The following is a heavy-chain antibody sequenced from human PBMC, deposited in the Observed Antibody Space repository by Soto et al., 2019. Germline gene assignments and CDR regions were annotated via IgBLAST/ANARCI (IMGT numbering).Heavy chain of an antibody. V-gene: IGHV3-9*01. Sequence: PGGSLRLSCGASGFTFDEYGMHWVRQAPGKGLEWVSGISWNSGTIGYADSVKGRFTISRDNSKNTLYLQMNSLRAEDTAVYYCAKDGEYYDFWSGYYTVNFDYWGQGTLVTVSS. J-gene: IGHJ4*02. D-gene: IGHD3-3*01. CDR1: GFTFDEYG. CDR3: AKDGEYYDFWSGYYTVNFDY. CDR2: ISWNSGTI.